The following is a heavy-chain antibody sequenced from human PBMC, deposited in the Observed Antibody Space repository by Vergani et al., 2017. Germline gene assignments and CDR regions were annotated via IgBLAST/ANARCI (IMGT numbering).Heavy chain of an antibody. CDR1: GFTFSSYG. V-gene: IGHV3-33*01. J-gene: IGHJ4*02. CDR3: ARVRTVAVAAFDY. Sequence: QVQLVESGGGVVQPGRSLRLSCAASGFTFSSYGMHWVRQAPGKGLEWVAVIWYDGSNKYYADSVNGRFTISRDNSKNTLYLQMNSLRAEDTAVYYCARVRTVAVAAFDYWGQGTLVTVSS. CDR2: IWYDGSNK. D-gene: IGHD6-19*01.